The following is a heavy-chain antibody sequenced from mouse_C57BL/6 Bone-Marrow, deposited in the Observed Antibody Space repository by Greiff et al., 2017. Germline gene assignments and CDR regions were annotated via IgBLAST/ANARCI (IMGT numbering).Heavy chain of an antibody. V-gene: IGHV1-19*01. CDR1: GYTFTDYY. J-gene: IGHJ3*01. CDR2: INPYNGGT. CDR3: AREGTGTGPWFAY. D-gene: IGHD4-1*01. Sequence: SGPVLVKPGASVKMSCKASGYTFTDYYMNWVKQSHGKSLEWIGVINPYNGGTSYNQKFKGKATLTVDKSSSTAYMELNSLTSEDSAVYYCAREGTGTGPWFAYWGQGTLVTVSA.